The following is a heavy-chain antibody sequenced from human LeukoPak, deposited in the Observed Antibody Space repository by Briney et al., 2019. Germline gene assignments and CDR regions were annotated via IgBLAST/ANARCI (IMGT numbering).Heavy chain of an antibody. CDR2: INSDGSST. CDR1: GFTFSRYW. V-gene: IGHV3-74*01. CDR3: VLDLFSSFAFDI. D-gene: IGHD3/OR15-3a*01. Sequence: VQPGGSLRLSCAASGFTFSRYWMHWVRQAPGKGLLWVSRINSDGSSTYYADSVKGRFTTSRDNAKNALHLQMNSLTAEDTAVYYCVLDLFSSFAFDIWGQGTMVTVSS. J-gene: IGHJ3*02.